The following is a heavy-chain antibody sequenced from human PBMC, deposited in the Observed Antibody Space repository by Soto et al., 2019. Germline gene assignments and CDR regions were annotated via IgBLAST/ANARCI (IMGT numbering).Heavy chain of an antibody. CDR2: ISAYNGNT. CDR1: GYTFTSYG. J-gene: IGHJ4*02. V-gene: IGHV1-18*01. D-gene: IGHD3-3*01. CDR3: ARGTLGITIFGVVTHYTDY. Sequence: QVQLVQSGAEVKKPGASVKVSCKASGYTFTSYGISWVRQAPGQGLEWMGWISAYNGNTNYAQKLQGRVTMTTDTSTSTAYMELRSLRSDDTAVYYCARGTLGITIFGVVTHYTDYWGQGTLVTVSS.